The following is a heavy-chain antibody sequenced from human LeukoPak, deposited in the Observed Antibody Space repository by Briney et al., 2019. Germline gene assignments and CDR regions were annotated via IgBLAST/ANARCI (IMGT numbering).Heavy chain of an antibody. CDR1: GFSLSNFQ. V-gene: IGHV3-23*01. D-gene: IGHD2-2*01. CDR2: ISGSGGST. J-gene: IGHJ4*02. CDR3: AKGPAYCSSTSCYLFDY. Sequence: PGGSLRLSCVASGFSLSNFQMYWVRQAPGKGLEWVSAISGSGGSTYYADSVKGRFTISRDNSKNTLYLQMNSLRAEDTAVYYCAKGPAYCSSTSCYLFDYWGQGTLVTVSS.